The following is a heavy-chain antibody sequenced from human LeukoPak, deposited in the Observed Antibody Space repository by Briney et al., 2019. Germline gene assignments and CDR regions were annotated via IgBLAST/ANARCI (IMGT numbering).Heavy chain of an antibody. V-gene: IGHV3-23*01. CDR3: AKDGGLWVSAHWGDS. Sequence: GGSLRLSCTASGFTFSSYTMTWVRQAPGKGLKWVSTITTGDGNTYYADSVKGRFTVSRDDSENTLYLQMNSLRAEDTAVYYCAKDGGLWVSAHWGDSWGRGTLVTVSS. D-gene: IGHD7-27*01. CDR2: ITTGDGNT. CDR1: GFTFSSYT. J-gene: IGHJ4*02.